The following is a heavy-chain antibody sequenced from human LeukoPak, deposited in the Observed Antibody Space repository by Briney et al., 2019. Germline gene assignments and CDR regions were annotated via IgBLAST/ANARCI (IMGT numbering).Heavy chain of an antibody. V-gene: IGHV3-21*06. CDR3: AREAAFDM. CDR2: ISSSSTYT. Sequence: GGSLRLSSAASGFTFSSYPMNWVRQAPGKGLEWVSSISSSSTYTFYADSVKGRFTISRDNAKNSLYLQMNSLRAEDTAVYYCAREAAFDMWGQGTMVTVSS. CDR1: GFTFSSYP. J-gene: IGHJ3*02.